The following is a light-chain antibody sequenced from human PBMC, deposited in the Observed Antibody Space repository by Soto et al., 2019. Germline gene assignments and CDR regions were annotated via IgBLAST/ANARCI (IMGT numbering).Light chain of an antibody. V-gene: IGKV1-5*01. CDR1: QSISSW. CDR2: DAS. J-gene: IGKJ1*01. Sequence: DNQMTQSPSTLSASVGDRVTITCRASQSISSWLAWYQQKPGKAPKLLIYDASSLESGVPSRFSGSGSGTVFTLTISRLQSDDFASYYCQQYNSYSTFGQGTKVEIK. CDR3: QQYNSYST.